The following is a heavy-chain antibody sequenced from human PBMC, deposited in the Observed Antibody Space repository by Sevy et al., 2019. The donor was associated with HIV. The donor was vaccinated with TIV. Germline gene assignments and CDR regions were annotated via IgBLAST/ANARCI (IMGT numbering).Heavy chain of an antibody. D-gene: IGHD2-8*01. CDR3: TKRPLGSPNFYFQY. V-gene: IGHV3-23*01. CDR1: GFSFSSNV. CDR2: IAASDGTT. J-gene: IGHJ4*02. Sequence: GGSLRLSCAASGFSFSSNVMSWVRQTPAKGLEWVSTIAASDGTTFYADSVKGRFTISRDNSKNTLFLQMRSLRAEDTDVYYCTKRPLGSPNFYFQYWGQGTLVTVSS.